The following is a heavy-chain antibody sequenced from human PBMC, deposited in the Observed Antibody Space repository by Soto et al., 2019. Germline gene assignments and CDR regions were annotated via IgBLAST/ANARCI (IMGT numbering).Heavy chain of an antibody. CDR1: GDSVSSSSYY. V-gene: IGHV4-39*01. Sequence: PSDTLSLTCTVSGDSVSSSSYYWGLIPQPQGKGLEWIGTIYYSGTTYYNPSLKSRVTISIDTSKNQFSLRLNSVTAADTTGYYCARLYCSCGMCYAPPVYLQHWGQGTLVTVSS. CDR3: ARLYCSCGMCYAPPVYLQH. D-gene: IGHD2-15*01. CDR2: IYYSGTT. J-gene: IGHJ1*01.